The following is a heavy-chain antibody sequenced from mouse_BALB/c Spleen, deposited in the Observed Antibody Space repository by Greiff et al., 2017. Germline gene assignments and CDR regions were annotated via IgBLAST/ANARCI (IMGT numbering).Heavy chain of an antibody. CDR1: GYAFTNYW. Sequence: VQLQESGAELVRPGTSVKISCKASGYAFTNYWLGWVKQRPGHGLEWIGDIYPGSGNTYYNEKFKGKATLTADKSSSTAYMQLSSLTSEDSAVYFCAIIYYDYDVFDYWGQGTTLTVSS. CDR2: IYPGSGNT. D-gene: IGHD2-4*01. J-gene: IGHJ2*01. V-gene: IGHV1-63*01. CDR3: AIIYYDYDVFDY.